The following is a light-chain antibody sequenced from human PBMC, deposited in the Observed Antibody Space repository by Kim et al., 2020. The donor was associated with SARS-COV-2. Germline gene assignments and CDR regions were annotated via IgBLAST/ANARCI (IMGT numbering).Light chain of an antibody. Sequence: LGQTVRITCQGDSLRSYYATWYQQKPGQAPVLVIYDKDNRPSGIPDRFSGSSSGNTASLTITGAQAEDEADYFCNSRDSSGNRWVFGGGTQLTVL. CDR1: SLRSYY. CDR2: DKD. J-gene: IGLJ3*02. CDR3: NSRDSSGNRWV. V-gene: IGLV3-19*01.